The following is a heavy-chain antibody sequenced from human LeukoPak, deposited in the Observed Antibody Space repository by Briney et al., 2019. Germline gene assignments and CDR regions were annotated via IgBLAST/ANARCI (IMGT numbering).Heavy chain of an antibody. CDR2: ISYDGSNK. Sequence: GRFLRLSCAASGFTFSSYAMHWVRQAPGKGLEWVAVISYDGSNKYYADSVKGRFTISRDNSKNTLYLQMNSLRAEDTAVYYCAKMGLSLRKFGELPFDYWGQGTLVTVSS. J-gene: IGHJ4*02. CDR1: GFTFSSYA. V-gene: IGHV3-30-3*02. D-gene: IGHD3-10*01. CDR3: AKMGLSLRKFGELPFDY.